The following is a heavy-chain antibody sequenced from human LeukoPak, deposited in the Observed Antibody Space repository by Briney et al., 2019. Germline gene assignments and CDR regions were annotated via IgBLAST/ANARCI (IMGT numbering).Heavy chain of an antibody. V-gene: IGHV3-7*01. J-gene: IGHJ4*02. Sequence: GGSLRLFCVVSGYSFSSNMMTWVRQAPGKGLEWMATILPGGSESYRVDSVKGRFTISRDNAKNSLYLQMNSLRAEDTAVYYCMSAHGYWGQGTLVTVSS. CDR1: GYSFSSNM. CDR3: MSAHGY. CDR2: ILPGGSES.